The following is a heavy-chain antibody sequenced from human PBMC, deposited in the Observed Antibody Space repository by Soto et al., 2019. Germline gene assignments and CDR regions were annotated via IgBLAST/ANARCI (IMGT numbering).Heavy chain of an antibody. V-gene: IGHV1-3*01. CDR2: ISPDNGNR. D-gene: IGHD3-3*01. CDR1: GYTFTPYA. J-gene: IGHJ4*01. Sequence: SVKVSCKASGYTFTPYAMHWVRQAPGQRLEWMGWISPDNGNRKYSQKFQGRVTITRDTSASTVYMELSSPRADDTAVYYCAIARVADSSLDHWGQGILVTVSS. CDR3: AIARVADSSLDH.